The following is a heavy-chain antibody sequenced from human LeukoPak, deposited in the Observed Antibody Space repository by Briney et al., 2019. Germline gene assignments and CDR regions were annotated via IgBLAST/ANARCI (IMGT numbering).Heavy chain of an antibody. Sequence: GGSLRLSCAASGFTFSVAWITWVRQAPGKGLEWVGRIKSKSDGGTMDYAAPVKGRFTISRDDSKNTLYLQMTSLKSEDTAVYYCSTGITTIFGVFWGQGSLVTVSS. V-gene: IGHV3-15*01. CDR1: GFTFSVAW. CDR3: STGITTIFGVF. CDR2: IKSKSDGGTM. D-gene: IGHD3-3*01. J-gene: IGHJ1*01.